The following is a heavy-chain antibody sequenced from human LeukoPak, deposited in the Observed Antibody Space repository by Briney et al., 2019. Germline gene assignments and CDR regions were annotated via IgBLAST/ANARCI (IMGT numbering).Heavy chain of an antibody. D-gene: IGHD6-13*01. CDR1: GFTFSSYG. CDR3: ARDKSIAAAVFDY. J-gene: IGHJ4*02. V-gene: IGHV3-48*01. CDR2: INGGGSPI. Sequence: GGSLRLSCAASGFTFSSYGMNWVRQAPGKGLEWVSYINGGGSPIYYADSVRGRFTISRDNAKNSLYLQMNSLRAEDTAVYYYARDKSIAAAVFDYWGQGTLVTVSS.